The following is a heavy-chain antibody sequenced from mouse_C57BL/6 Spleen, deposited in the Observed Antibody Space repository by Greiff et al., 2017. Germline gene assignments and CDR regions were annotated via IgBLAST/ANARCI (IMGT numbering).Heavy chain of an antibody. D-gene: IGHD1-3*01. V-gene: IGHV5-12*01. J-gene: IGHJ4*01. CDR2: ISNGGGST. Sequence: EVQLMESGGGLVQPGGSLTLSCAASGFTFSDYYMYWVRQTPEKRLEWVAYISNGGGSTYYPAPVKGRFTISRDNAKNTLDLQMSRLKSEDTAMYYCARRKEKSRGAMDCWGQGTSVTAAS. CDR1: GFTFSDYY. CDR3: ARRKEKSRGAMDC.